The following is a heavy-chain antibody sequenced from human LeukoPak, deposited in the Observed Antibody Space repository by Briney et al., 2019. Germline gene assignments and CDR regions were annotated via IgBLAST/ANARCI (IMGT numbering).Heavy chain of an antibody. CDR3: ARLTSGNGLDV. D-gene: IGHD3-3*01. Sequence: GGSLRLSCAASGFTVSNNYMTWVSQDPGKGLEWVSVIYSGNRTKYADSVKGRFIISRDNSKNTLLFQMNSLRAEDTAVYYCARLTSGNGLDVWGQGTTVTVS. CDR1: GFTVSNNY. CDR2: IYSGNRT. V-gene: IGHV3-66*04. J-gene: IGHJ6*02.